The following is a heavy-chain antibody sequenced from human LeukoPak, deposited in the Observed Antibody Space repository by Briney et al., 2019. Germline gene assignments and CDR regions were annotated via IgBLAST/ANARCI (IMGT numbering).Heavy chain of an antibody. CDR2: ISWSSGSI. V-gene: IGHV3-9*01. CDR1: GFTFDDYA. J-gene: IGHJ4*02. CDR3: ANVRGGYCSSTSCYTFDY. Sequence: GGSLRLSCAASGFTFDDYAMHWVRQAPGKGLEWVSGISWSSGSIGYADSLKGRFTISRDNGKNSLYLQMNSLRAEDTAVYYCANVRGGYCSSTSCYTFDYWGQGTLVTVSS. D-gene: IGHD2-2*02.